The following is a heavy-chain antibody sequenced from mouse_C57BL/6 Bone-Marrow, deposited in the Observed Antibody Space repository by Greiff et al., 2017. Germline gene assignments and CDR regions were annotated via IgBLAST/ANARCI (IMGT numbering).Heavy chain of an antibody. D-gene: IGHD2-3*01. Sequence: QVQLQQPGAELVKPGASVKLSCKASGYTFTSYWMHWVKQRPGQGLEWIGMIHPNSGSTNYNEKFKGKATLTVDKSSSTAYMQLSSLTSEDSAVYYCARDRWLLPWFAYWGQGTLVTVSA. V-gene: IGHV1-64*01. CDR3: ARDRWLLPWFAY. CDR2: IHPNSGST. CDR1: GYTFTSYW. J-gene: IGHJ3*01.